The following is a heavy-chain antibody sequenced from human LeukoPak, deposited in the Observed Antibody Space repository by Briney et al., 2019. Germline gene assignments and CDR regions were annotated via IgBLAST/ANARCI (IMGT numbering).Heavy chain of an antibody. D-gene: IGHD1-26*01. Sequence: PGRSLRLSCAASGFTFDDYAMSWVRQAPGKGLEWVSAISGSGGSTYYADSVKGRFTISRDNSKNTLYLQMNSLRAEDTAVYYCAKGAYSGSYYSPPFFDYWGQGTLVTVSS. CDR2: ISGSGGST. V-gene: IGHV3-23*01. J-gene: IGHJ4*02. CDR3: AKGAYSGSYYSPPFFDY. CDR1: GFTFDDYA.